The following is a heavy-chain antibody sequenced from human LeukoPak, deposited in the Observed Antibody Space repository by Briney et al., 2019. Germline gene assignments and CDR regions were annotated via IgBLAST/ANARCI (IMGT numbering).Heavy chain of an antibody. CDR3: ASGYIVHTFDF. V-gene: IGHV4-38-2*02. CDR2: IDGSGSS. Sequence: SETLSLTCTVSGYSISSGYLWGWIRQPPGKGLEWIGSIDGSGSSYYNPSLKTRVTISIDTSKNQFSLKLTSVTAAGTAIFYCASGYIVHTFDFWGQGTLGTVSS. D-gene: IGHD5-12*01. J-gene: IGHJ4*02. CDR1: GYSISSGYL.